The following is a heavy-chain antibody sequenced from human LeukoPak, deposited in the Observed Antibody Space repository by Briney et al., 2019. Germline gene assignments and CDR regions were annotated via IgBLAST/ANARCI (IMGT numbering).Heavy chain of an antibody. CDR2: IVVGSGNT. CDR3: AAVRGGGSYSVY. V-gene: IGHV1-58*02. J-gene: IGHJ4*02. Sequence: SVNVSCKPSVYTFTSYGISWVRQAPGQRLEWIGWIVVGSGNTNHPQKFQERVTITRDMSTSTAYMELSSLRSEDTAVYYCAAVRGGGSYSVYWRQGTLVTVSS. CDR1: VYTFTSYG. D-gene: IGHD1-26*01.